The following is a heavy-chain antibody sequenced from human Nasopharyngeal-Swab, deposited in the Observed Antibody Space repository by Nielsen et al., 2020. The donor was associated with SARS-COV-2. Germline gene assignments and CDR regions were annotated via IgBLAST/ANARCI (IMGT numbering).Heavy chain of an antibody. CDR3: ARDFGLNYDTYAMDV. D-gene: IGHD3-3*01. CDR2: ISSSSRYI. CDR1: GFTFNTYN. J-gene: IGHJ6*02. Sequence: GGSLRLSCAASGFTFNTYNMNWVRQAPGRGLEWVSSISSSSRYIYYADSLKGRFTTSRDNAKNSLYLQMNSLRAEDTAVYYCARDFGLNYDTYAMDVWGQGTTVTVSS. V-gene: IGHV3-21*01.